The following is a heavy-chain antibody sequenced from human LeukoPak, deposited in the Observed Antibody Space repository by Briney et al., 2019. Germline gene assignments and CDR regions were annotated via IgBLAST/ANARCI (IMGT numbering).Heavy chain of an antibody. CDR1: GITFDDYA. V-gene: IGHV3-9*01. D-gene: IGHD6-19*01. CDR3: AKASPTSGWYDGLDI. CDR2: ISWNSGIM. J-gene: IGHJ3*02. Sequence: PGRSLRLSCAASGITFDDYAMHWVRQAPGKGLEWVSGISWNSGIMGYADSVKGRFTISRDNAKKSLYLQMNSLRTEDTALYYCAKASPTSGWYDGLDIWGQGTGVTVSS.